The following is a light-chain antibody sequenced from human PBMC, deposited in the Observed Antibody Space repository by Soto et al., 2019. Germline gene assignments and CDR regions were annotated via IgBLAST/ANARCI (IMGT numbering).Light chain of an antibody. CDR1: QSVRSH. CDR3: QQSNNWPL. CDR2: GAS. J-gene: IGKJ5*01. Sequence: MSQSAATLSVSQEEGVALSFRASQSVRSHLAWYQQKPGQPPRLLIYGASTRATGIPARFSGSGFGTEFTLTISSLAAEDFAVYYCQQSNNWPLFGQRTGLAI. V-gene: IGKV3-15*01.